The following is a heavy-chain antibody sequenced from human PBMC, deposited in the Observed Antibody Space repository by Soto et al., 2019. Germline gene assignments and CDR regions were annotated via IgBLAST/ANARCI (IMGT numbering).Heavy chain of an antibody. V-gene: IGHV3-23*01. CDR2: ISASGGST. J-gene: IGHJ4*02. CDR3: ATPCLVTGRYFLHD. D-gene: IGHD2-8*02. CDR1: GFTSSTCA. Sequence: EVQLLDSGGGLVQPGGSLRLSCVASGFTSSTCAMRWVRQAPGKGLEWVSGISASGGSTYYAYSVKGRFPISNEHSKNTLYLRMSSLRAEDWAVYYWATPCLVTGRYFLHDWGQGTLVTVSS.